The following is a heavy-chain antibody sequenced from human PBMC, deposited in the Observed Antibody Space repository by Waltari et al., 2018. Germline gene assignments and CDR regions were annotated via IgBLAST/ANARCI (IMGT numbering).Heavy chain of an antibody. J-gene: IGHJ4*02. CDR1: GFDFRGYV. V-gene: IGHV3-33*01. Sequence: QVQLVESGGGVVQPGSSLSLSCSASGFDFRGYVLDWVRQAPGKGREWVAVIWYDGRYEYYADSVKGRFTSSRDNSKDTLYLQMNSLRAEDTAVYYCARDFASTYFFDYWGQGTLVTVSS. CDR2: IWYDGRYE. CDR3: ARDFASTYFFDY.